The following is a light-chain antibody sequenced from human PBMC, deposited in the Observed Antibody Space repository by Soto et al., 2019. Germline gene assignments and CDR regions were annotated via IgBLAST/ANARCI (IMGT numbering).Light chain of an antibody. Sequence: EIVMTQSPATLSVSPGERATLSCRASESVSSNLAWHQQKPGQAPRLLIYGASTRATGIPARFSGSGSGTEFTLTISSLQSEDSAVYYCQQYKNWLALTFDGGAKVDIK. V-gene: IGKV3D-15*01. J-gene: IGKJ4*01. CDR2: GAS. CDR1: ESVSSN. CDR3: QQYKNWLALT.